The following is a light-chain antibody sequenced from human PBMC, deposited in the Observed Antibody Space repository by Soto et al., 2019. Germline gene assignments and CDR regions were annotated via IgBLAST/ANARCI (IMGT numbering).Light chain of an antibody. J-gene: IGLJ2*01. V-gene: IGLV1-47*01. CDR2: RNN. Sequence: QSVPTQPPSASGTPGQTVTISCSGSSSNIGSAYIYWYQHLPGTAPKLLIYRNNQRPSGVPDRFSASKSGTSASLAISGLRSEDDADYYCAAWDDSLVVFGGGTKVTVL. CDR1: SSNIGSAY. CDR3: AAWDDSLVV.